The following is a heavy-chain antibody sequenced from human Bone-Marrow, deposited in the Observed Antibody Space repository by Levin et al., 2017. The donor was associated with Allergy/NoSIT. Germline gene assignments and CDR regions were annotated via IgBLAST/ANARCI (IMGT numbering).Heavy chain of an antibody. D-gene: IGHD3-22*01. CDR1: GFPFARHA. CDR2: ISAAAGSA. V-gene: IGHV3-23*01. J-gene: IGHJ3*02. CDR3: AKYQGFYDSSGYTSAFDI. Sequence: ETLSLTCAASGFPFARHAMRWVRPCPGKGLEWVSSISAAAGSAYYADSVKGRFTISRDNSKNTLYLQMNSLTAEDTAVYYCAKYQGFYDSSGYTSAFDIWGQGTMVTVSS.